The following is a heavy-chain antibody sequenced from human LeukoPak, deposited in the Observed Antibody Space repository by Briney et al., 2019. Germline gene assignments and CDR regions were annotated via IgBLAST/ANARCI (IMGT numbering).Heavy chain of an antibody. CDR2: IKQDGSVK. D-gene: IGHD5-24*01. V-gene: IGHV3-7*01. CDR3: ARDVDGGFSFDY. Sequence: GGSLRLSCAASGFSFSSYAMSWVRQAPGKGLEWVANIKQDGSVKYHVDSVKGRFTISRDNAKNSLYLQMNSLRAEDTAVHYCARDVDGGFSFDYWGQGTLVTVSS. J-gene: IGHJ4*02. CDR1: GFSFSSYA.